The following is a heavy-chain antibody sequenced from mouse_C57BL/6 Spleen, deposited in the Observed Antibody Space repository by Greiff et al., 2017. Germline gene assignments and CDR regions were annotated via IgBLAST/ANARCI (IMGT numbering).Heavy chain of an antibody. CDR3: ARTNYGSSPGMDY. CDR2: ISSGGSYT. Sequence: DVKLVESGGDLVKPGGSLKLSCAASGFTFSSYGMSWVRQTPDKRLEWVATISSGGSYTYYPDSVKGRFTISRDNAKNTLYLQMSSLKSEDTAMYYYARTNYGSSPGMDYWGQGTSGTVSS. V-gene: IGHV5-6*02. J-gene: IGHJ4*01. D-gene: IGHD1-1*01. CDR1: GFTFSSYG.